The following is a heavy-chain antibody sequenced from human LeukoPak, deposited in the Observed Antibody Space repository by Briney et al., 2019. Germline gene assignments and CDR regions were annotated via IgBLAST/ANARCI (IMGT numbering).Heavy chain of an antibody. D-gene: IGHD4/OR15-4a*01. V-gene: IGHV3-30*02. J-gene: IGHJ4*02. CDR3: ARRAGAYSHPYDY. CDR2: IRYDGSNK. Sequence: GGSLRLSCAASGFTFSSYGMHWVRQAPGKGLEWVAFIRYDGSNKYYADSVKGRFTISRDNSKNMLFLLMNSLRAEDTAVYYCARRAGAYSHPYDYWGQGTLVTVSS. CDR1: GFTFSSYG.